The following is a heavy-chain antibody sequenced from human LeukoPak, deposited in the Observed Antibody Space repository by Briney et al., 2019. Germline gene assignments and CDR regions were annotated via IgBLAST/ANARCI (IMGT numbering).Heavy chain of an antibody. J-gene: IGHJ4*02. Sequence: PGGSLRLSCTSSGFSFSTYAMSWVRQAPGKGLEWVSTIGGGGDITYYGDSVKGRFTISRDNSKNTVYLQMNSLRAEDTAVYYCAKETSRGGWYLEDVNDYWGQGTLVTVSS. D-gene: IGHD6-19*01. CDR1: GFSFSTYA. V-gene: IGHV3-23*01. CDR3: AKETSRGGWYLEDVNDY. CDR2: IGGGGDIT.